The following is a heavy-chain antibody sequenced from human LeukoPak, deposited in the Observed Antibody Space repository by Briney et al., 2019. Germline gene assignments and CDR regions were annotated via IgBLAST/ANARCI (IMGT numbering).Heavy chain of an antibody. CDR3: ARHYGP. V-gene: IGHV4-34*01. CDR2: INHSGST. D-gene: IGHD3-16*01. J-gene: IGHJ4*02. Sequence: SETLSLTCAVHGGSFSGYYWSWIRQPPGKGLEWIGEINHSGSTNYNPSLKSRVTISVDTSKNQFSLKLNSVTATDTAVYYCARHYGPWGQGTLVTVSS. CDR1: GGSFSGYY.